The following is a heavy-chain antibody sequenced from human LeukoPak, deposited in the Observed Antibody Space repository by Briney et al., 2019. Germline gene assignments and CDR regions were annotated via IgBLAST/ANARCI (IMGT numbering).Heavy chain of an antibody. Sequence: GGSLRLSCAASGFTFSSYAMHWVRQAPGKGLEWVAVISYDGSNKYYADSVKGRFTISRDNSKNTLYLQMNSLRAEDTAVYYCALISDFDYWGRGTLVTVSS. CDR1: GFTFSSYA. CDR2: ISYDGSNK. J-gene: IGHJ4*02. CDR3: ALISDFDY. V-gene: IGHV3-30*04.